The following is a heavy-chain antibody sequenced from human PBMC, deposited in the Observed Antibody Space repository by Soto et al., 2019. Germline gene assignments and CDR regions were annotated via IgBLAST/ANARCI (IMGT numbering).Heavy chain of an antibody. V-gene: IGHV3-30*18. D-gene: IGHD1-26*01. J-gene: IGHJ3*02. CDR2: ISYDGSNK. Sequence: GGSLRLSCAASGFTFRNYGMYWVRQAPGKGLEWVAVISYDGSNKYYADSVKGRFTISRDNSKKTLYLQMDSLRAEDTAVYSCAKDLLLYSGSYYGALDIWGQGTMVTVSS. CDR1: GFTFRNYG. CDR3: AKDLLLYSGSYYGALDI.